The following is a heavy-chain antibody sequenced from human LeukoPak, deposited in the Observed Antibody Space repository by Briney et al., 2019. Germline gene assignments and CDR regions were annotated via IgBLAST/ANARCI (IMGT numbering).Heavy chain of an antibody. CDR2: INPNSGGT. D-gene: IGHD2-15*01. J-gene: IGHJ4*02. CDR3: ARVLRRGGGSCYGY. V-gene: IGHV1-2*02. Sequence: ASVKVSCKASGYTFTGYYMHWVRQAPGQGLEWMGWINPNSGGTNYAQKFRGRVTMTRDTSISTAYMELSRLRSDDTAVYYCARVLRRGGGSCYGYWGQGTLVTVSS. CDR1: GYTFTGYY.